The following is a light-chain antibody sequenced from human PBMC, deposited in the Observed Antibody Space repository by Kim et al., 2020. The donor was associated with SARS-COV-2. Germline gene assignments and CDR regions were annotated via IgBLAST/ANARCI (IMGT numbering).Light chain of an antibody. J-gene: IGKJ4*02. CDR2: DAS. CDR1: QSIRTW. CDR3: QQYNSYSVT. Sequence: DIQMTQSPSTLSASVGDRVTITCRASQSIRTWLAWYQQKPGKAPKLLIYDASSLEIGVPSRFSGSGSGTEFTLTISSLQPDDFATYYCQQYNSYSVTFGGGTKVEIK. V-gene: IGKV1-5*01.